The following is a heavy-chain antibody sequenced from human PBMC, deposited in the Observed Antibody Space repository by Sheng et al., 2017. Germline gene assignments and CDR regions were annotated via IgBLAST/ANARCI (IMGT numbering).Heavy chain of an antibody. J-gene: IGHJ3*02. CDR2: IWYDGSNK. CDR1: GFTFSSYG. CDR3: ARDHHYCSGGSCYSGAFDI. V-gene: IGHV3-33*01. D-gene: IGHD2-15*01. Sequence: QVQLVESGGGVVQPGRSLRLSCAASGFTFSSYGMHWVRQAPGKGLEWVAVIWYDGSNKYYADSVKGRFTISRDNSKNTLYLQMNSLRAEDTAVYYCARDHHYCSGGSCYSGAFDIWGQGTMVTVSS.